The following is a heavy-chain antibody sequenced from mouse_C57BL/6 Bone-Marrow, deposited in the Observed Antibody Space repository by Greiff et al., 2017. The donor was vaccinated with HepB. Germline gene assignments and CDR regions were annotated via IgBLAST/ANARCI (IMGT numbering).Heavy chain of an antibody. J-gene: IGHJ4*01. CDR2: INPGNGGT. CDR1: GYTLPGYW. CDR3: ARQPYSNYGAMDY. D-gene: IGHD2-5*01. V-gene: IGHV1-53*01. Sequence: QLQLQQPGTELVKPGASVRLSSKASGYTLPGYWMHWVKQRPGQGLEWIGNINPGNGGTNYNEKFKSKATLTVDKSSSTAYMQLSSLTSEDSAVYYCARQPYSNYGAMDYWGQGTSVTVSS.